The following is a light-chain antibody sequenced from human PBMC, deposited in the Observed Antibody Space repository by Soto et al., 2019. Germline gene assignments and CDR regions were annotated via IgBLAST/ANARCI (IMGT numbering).Light chain of an antibody. CDR3: QQYNSYSEA. CDR2: KAS. V-gene: IGKV1-5*03. Sequence: DIQMTQSPSTLYGPVGDRVTITCRASQTISSWLAWYQQKPGKAPKLLIYKASTLKSGVPSRFSGSGSGTEFTLTISSLQPDDFAPYYCQQYNSYSEAFGQGTKV. J-gene: IGKJ1*01. CDR1: QTISSW.